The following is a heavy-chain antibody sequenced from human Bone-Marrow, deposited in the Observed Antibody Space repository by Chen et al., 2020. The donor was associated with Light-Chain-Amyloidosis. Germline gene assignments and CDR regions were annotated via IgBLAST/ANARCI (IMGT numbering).Heavy chain of an antibody. Sequence: QVQLVESGGGVVQPGRSLRLSCVASGFTFSSYGILWVRQAPGKGLEWGALMSDDANRDFYADAVKGRFTVSRDNSKNTLYLQMNSLRIEDTAVYYCAKARLYSGSYWGIVDYWGQGTLVTVSS. V-gene: IGHV3-30*18. CDR2: MSDDANRD. CDR3: AKARLYSGSYWGIVDY. D-gene: IGHD1-26*01. CDR1: GFTFSSYG. J-gene: IGHJ4*02.